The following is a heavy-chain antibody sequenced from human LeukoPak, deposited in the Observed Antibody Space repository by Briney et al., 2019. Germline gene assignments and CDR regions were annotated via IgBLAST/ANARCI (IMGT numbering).Heavy chain of an antibody. CDR2: ISGSGGST. CDR1: GFTFSNYA. Sequence: GGSLRLSCAASGFTFSNYAMSWVRQAPGKGLEWVSAISGSGGSTYYADSVKGRFTISRDNSKNTLYLQTNSLRAEDTAVYYCAKSNPRSRGYFDYWGQGTLVTVSS. D-gene: IGHD3-10*01. V-gene: IGHV3-23*01. J-gene: IGHJ4*02. CDR3: AKSNPRSRGYFDY.